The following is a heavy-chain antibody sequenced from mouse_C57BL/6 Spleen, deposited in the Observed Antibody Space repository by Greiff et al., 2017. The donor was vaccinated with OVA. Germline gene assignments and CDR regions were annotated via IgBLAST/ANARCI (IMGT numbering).Heavy chain of an antibody. CDR2: ISSGSSTI. D-gene: IGHD4-1*01. CDR3: ALTGTDYFDY. V-gene: IGHV5-17*01. Sequence: DVHLVESGGGLVKPGGSLKLSCAASGFTFSDYGMHWVRQAPEKGLEWVAYISSGSSTIYYADTVKGRFTISRDNAKNTLFLQMTSLRSEDTAMYYCALTGTDYFDYWGQGTTLTVSS. CDR1: GFTFSDYG. J-gene: IGHJ2*01.